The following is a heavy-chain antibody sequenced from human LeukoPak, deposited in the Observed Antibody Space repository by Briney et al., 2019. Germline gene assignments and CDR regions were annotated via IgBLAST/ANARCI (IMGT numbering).Heavy chain of an antibody. J-gene: IGHJ4*02. CDR2: IKLDGRET. V-gene: IGHV3-7*01. CDR3: ARESRDIYYDIRGYW. D-gene: IGHD3-22*01. CDR1: GFTFSDYW. Sequence: GGSLRLSCAASGFTFSDYWISGGRDAPGKGLEWVAHIKLDGRETYYMDSVKGRFTLSRDNAKNSPYLQRNSLRAEDTAVYYCARESRDIYYDIRGYWGGQGTLVTVSS.